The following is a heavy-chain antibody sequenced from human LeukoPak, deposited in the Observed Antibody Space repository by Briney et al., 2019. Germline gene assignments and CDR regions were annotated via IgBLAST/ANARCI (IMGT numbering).Heavy chain of an antibody. CDR3: ARRKDSSGWRDIFDM. CDR2: IYPGDSDT. V-gene: IGHV5-51*01. CDR1: GYSFTSYW. D-gene: IGHD6-19*01. J-gene: IGHJ3*02. Sequence: GESLKISCKGSGYSFTSYWIGWVRQMPGKGLEWMGIIYPGDSDTKYSPSFEGQVAISADKSISTAYLQWSSLKASDAAMYYCARRKDSSGWRDIFDMWGQGTMVTVSS.